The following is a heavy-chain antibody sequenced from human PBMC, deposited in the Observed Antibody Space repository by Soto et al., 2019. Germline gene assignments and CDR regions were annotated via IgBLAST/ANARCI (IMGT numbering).Heavy chain of an antibody. Sequence: QLQLQESGPGLVKPSETLSLTCTVSGGSISSSSYYWGWIRQPPGKGLEWIGSIYYSGSTYYNPSLKSRVTISVDTSKNQFSLKLSSVTAADTAVYYCARGEYADSSGYYYLYWGQGTLVTVSS. D-gene: IGHD3-22*01. V-gene: IGHV4-39*01. J-gene: IGHJ4*02. CDR3: ARGEYADSSGYYYLY. CDR2: IYYSGST. CDR1: GGSISSSSYY.